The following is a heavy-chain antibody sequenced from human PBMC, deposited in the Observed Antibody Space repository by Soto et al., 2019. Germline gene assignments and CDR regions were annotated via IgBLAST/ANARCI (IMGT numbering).Heavy chain of an antibody. J-gene: IGHJ4*02. V-gene: IGHV4-4*07. CDR1: SGSISSYY. CDR3: ASLVYSSGCYYFDY. Sequence: VQLQESGPGLVKSSEILSLTCTVSSGSISSYYWAWIRQPVGEGLEYIGRIYTSDRTNYNPSFKSRVTMSVDASMNQLSLQMTSVTAADTAVYYCASLVYSSGCYYFDYWGPGTLVTVSS. D-gene: IGHD3-10*01. CDR2: IYTSDRT.